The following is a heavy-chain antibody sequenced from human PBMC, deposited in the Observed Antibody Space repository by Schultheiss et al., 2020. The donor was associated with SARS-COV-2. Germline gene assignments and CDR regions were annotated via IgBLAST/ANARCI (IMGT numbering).Heavy chain of an antibody. CDR3: ATLEPRPPYFFDY. D-gene: IGHD6-6*01. Sequence: SETLSLTCAVYGGSFSGYYWSWVRQAPGKGLEWIGYIYYSGSTNYNPSLKSRVTISVDTSKNQFSLKLSSVTAADTAVYYCATLEPRPPYFFDYWGQGTLVTVSS. CDR2: IYYSGST. V-gene: IGHV4-34*01. CDR1: GGSFSGYY. J-gene: IGHJ4*02.